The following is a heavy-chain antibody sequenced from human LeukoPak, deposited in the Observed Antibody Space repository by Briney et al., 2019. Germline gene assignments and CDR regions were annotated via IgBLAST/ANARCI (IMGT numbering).Heavy chain of an antibody. Sequence: PGGSLRLSCAVSGFSFSNYWMHWVRQVPGKGLVWVSRISGHASSTSYADSVKGRFTISRDNAKNTLYLQMDSLSAEDTAVYYCARGISYYVRSGNHGYFDYWGQGTLVPVSS. CDR1: GFSFSNYW. CDR3: ARGISYYVRSGNHGYFDY. V-gene: IGHV3-74*01. D-gene: IGHD3-22*01. CDR2: ISGHASST. J-gene: IGHJ4*02.